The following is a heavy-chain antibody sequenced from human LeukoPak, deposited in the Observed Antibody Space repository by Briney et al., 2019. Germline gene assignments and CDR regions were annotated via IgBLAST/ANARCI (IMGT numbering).Heavy chain of an antibody. V-gene: IGHV3-74*01. Sequence: GGSLRLSCAASGFTFRNYSMHWVRQSPGKGPVWVARINIDGSYTSYADSVTGRFTISRDDAKNTLYLQMSSLRAADTDVYYCARDFAAGGHPGDEFDDWGRGTLVTVSS. CDR2: INIDGSYT. CDR1: GFTFRNYS. D-gene: IGHD3-16*01. J-gene: IGHJ4*02. CDR3: ARDFAAGGHPGDEFDD.